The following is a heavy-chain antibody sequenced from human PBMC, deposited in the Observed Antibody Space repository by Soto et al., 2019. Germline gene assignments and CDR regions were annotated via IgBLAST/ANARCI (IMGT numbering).Heavy chain of an antibody. D-gene: IGHD6-6*01. CDR2: IYYSGST. V-gene: IGHV4-39*01. J-gene: IGHJ5*02. Sequence: PSETLSLTCIVSGGSISSSSYYWGWIRQPPGKGLECIGSIYYSGSTYYNPSLKSRVTIAVDTSKNQFSLKLSSVTAADTAVFYGARHRARNSLDPWGQGTMVTVYS. CDR3: ARHRARNSLDP. CDR1: GGSISSSSYY.